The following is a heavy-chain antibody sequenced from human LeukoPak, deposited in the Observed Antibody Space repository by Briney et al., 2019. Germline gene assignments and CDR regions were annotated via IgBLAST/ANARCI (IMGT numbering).Heavy chain of an antibody. CDR1: GGSISSSSYY. D-gene: IGHD4-23*01. Sequence: PSETLSLTCTVSGGSISSSSYYWSWIRQHPGKGLEWIGYIYYSGSTYYNPSLKSRVTISVDTSKNQFSLKLSSVTAADTAVYYCARNSGTNDAFDIWGQGTMVTVSS. CDR2: IYYSGST. V-gene: IGHV4-31*03. J-gene: IGHJ3*02. CDR3: ARNSGTNDAFDI.